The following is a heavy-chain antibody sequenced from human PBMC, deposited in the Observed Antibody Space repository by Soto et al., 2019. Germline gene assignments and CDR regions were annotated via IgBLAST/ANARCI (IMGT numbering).Heavy chain of an antibody. Sequence: QVQLQESGPGLVKPSETLSLTCTVSGGSISSDYWSWIRQPPGKGLEWIGYIYYSGNTNYNPSLKSRVTISVDTSKNQFSLKLSSVTAXXXXXXXXXXXXXXFDYWGQGTLVTVSA. V-gene: IGHV4-59*01. CDR1: GGSISSDY. J-gene: IGHJ4*02. CDR2: IYYSGNT. CDR3: XXXXXXFDY.